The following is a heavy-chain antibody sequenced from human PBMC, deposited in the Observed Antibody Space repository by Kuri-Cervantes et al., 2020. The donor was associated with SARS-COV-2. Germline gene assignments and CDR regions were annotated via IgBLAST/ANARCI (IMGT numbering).Heavy chain of an antibody. CDR2: ISESGDIT. Sequence: GESLKISCAASGFTFSSYAMTWVRQAPGKGLEWVSCISESGDITDYADSVKGRFTISRDNSKNTLYLQMESLKVEDTAAYYCAKGGVLGQTLHFWGQGTLVTVSS. J-gene: IGHJ4*02. D-gene: IGHD3-16*01. CDR3: AKGGVLGQTLHF. CDR1: GFTFSSYA. V-gene: IGHV3-23*01.